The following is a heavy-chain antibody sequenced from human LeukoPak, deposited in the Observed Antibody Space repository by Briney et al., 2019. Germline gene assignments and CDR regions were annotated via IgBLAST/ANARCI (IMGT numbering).Heavy chain of an antibody. CDR2: ISSSGSTI. V-gene: IGHV3-11*01. CDR1: GFTFSDYY. J-gene: IGHJ4*02. D-gene: IGHD4-17*01. Sequence: PGGSLRLSCAASGFTFSDYYMSWIRQAPGKGLEWVSYISSSGSTIYCADSVKGRFTISRDNAKNSLYLQMNSLRAEDTAVYYCASGVTTVTYANYFDYWGQGTLVTVSS. CDR3: ASGVTTVTYANYFDY.